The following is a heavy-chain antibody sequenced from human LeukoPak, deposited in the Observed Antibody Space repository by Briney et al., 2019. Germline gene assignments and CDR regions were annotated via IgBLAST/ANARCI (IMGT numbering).Heavy chain of an antibody. CDR3: AREMYSSGWFDY. CDR2: INPHSGGR. CDR1: GYMFTDYY. Sequence: ASVTVSCKASGYMFTDYYMHWVRQAPGQGLEWMGWINPHSGGRNYAQKFQGRVTMTRDTSISTAYMELSRLISDDAAVYYCAREMYSSGWFDYWGQGTLVTVSS. D-gene: IGHD6-19*01. J-gene: IGHJ4*02. V-gene: IGHV1-2*02.